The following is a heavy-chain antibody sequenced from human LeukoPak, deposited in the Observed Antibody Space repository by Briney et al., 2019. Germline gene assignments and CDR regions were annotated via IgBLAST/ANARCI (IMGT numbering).Heavy chain of an antibody. CDR1: GGSISSSNW. V-gene: IGHV4-4*02. CDR2: IYHSGST. CDR3: VANGWYALDI. J-gene: IGHJ3*02. Sequence: PSGTLSLTCAVSGGSISSSNWWSWVRQPPGKGLEWIGEIYHSGSTNYNPSLKSRVTISVDKSENQFSLNLSSVTAADTAVYYCVANGWYALDIWGQGTMVTVSS. D-gene: IGHD6-19*01.